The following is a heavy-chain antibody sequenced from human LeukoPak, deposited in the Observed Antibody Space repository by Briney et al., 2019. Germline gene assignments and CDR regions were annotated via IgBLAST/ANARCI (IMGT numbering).Heavy chain of an antibody. CDR3: ARERLRAAAGNERLWILDY. D-gene: IGHD6-13*01. Sequence: ASVKVSCKASGGTFSSYAISWVRQAPGQGLEWMGGIIPIFGTANYAQKFQGRVTITTDESTSTAYMELCSLRSEDTAVYYCARERLRAAAGNERLWILDYWGQGTLVTVSS. CDR2: IIPIFGTA. CDR1: GGTFSSYA. J-gene: IGHJ4*02. V-gene: IGHV1-69*05.